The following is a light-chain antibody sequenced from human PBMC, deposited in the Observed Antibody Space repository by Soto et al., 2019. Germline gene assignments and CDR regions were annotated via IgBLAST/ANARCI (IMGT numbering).Light chain of an antibody. CDR2: DAS. Sequence: DIQMTQSPSTLFASVGDRVTITCRASQSISSWLAWYQQKPGKAPNFLIYDASSLETGVPSRFSGSGSGTEFTLTISGLQPDDFATYYCQQYSSYPLTFGQGTKLEIK. J-gene: IGKJ2*01. CDR3: QQYSSYPLT. CDR1: QSISSW. V-gene: IGKV1-5*01.